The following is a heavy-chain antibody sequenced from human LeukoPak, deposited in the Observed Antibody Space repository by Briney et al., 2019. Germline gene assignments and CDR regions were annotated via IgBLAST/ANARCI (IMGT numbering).Heavy chain of an antibody. CDR3: ARDERKRSKSPTVDTNYYYYMDV. V-gene: IGHV4-59*11. Sequence: SETLSLTCTVSGGSISSHYWSWIRQPPGKGLEWIGYIYYSGSTNYNPSLKSRVTISVDTSKNQFSLKLSSVTAADTAVYYCARDERKRSKSPTVDTNYYYYMDVWGQGTTVTVSS. CDR2: IYYSGST. J-gene: IGHJ6*03. CDR1: GGSISSHY. D-gene: IGHD5-18*01.